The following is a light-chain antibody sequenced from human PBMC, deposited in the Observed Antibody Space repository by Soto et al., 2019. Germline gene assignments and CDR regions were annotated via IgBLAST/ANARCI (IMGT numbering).Light chain of an antibody. J-gene: IGKJ2*01. CDR1: QSVSSSY. CDR2: DAS. V-gene: IGKV3-20*01. CDR3: QQYGSSPET. Sequence: EIVLTQSPGTLSLSPGERATLSCRASQSVSSSYLAWYQQQPGQAPRLLIFDASSRATGIPDRFSGSGSGTDFTLTISRLEPEDFAVYYCQQYGSSPETFGQGTKLEIK.